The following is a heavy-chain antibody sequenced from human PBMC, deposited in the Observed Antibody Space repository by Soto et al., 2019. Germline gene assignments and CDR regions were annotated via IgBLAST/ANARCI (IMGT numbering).Heavy chain of an antibody. CDR1: GGSFSGYY. Sequence: SETLSLTCAVYGGSFSGYYWNWIRQHPGKGLEWIGEINDSGSTIYNPSLKSRVTISADRSKNQFSLNLNFVTAADTAIYYCARDIWLDSCRQGTLGTVAS. CDR2: INDSGST. CDR3: ARDIWLDS. J-gene: IGHJ5*01. V-gene: IGHV4-34*01.